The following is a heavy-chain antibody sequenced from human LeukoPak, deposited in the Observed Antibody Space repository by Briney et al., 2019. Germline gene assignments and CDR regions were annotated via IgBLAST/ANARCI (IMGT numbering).Heavy chain of an antibody. CDR1: GYSFTSYG. D-gene: IGHD3-22*01. J-gene: IGHJ4*02. CDR2: ISAYNGNT. V-gene: IGHV1-18*01. CDR3: ARDYYDSSGYTYFDY. Sequence: GESLKISCKGSGYSFTSYGISWVRQAPGQGLEWMGWISAYNGNTNYAQKLQGRVTMTTDTSTSTAYMELRSLRSDDTAVYYCARDYYDSSGYTYFDYWGQGTLVTVSS.